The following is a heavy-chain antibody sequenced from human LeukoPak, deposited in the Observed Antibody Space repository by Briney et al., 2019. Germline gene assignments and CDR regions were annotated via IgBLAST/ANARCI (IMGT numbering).Heavy chain of an antibody. J-gene: IGHJ4*02. V-gene: IGHV3-21*01. D-gene: IGHD6-13*01. CDR2: ISSSSSYI. CDR3: AREKPGIAAAGSRPFDC. CDR1: GFTFSSYS. Sequence: GGSLRLSCAASGFTFSSYSMNWVRQAPGKGLEWVSSISSSSSYIYYADSVKGRFTISRDNAKNSLYLQMNSLRAEDTAVYYCAREKPGIAAAGSRPFDCWGQGTLVTASS.